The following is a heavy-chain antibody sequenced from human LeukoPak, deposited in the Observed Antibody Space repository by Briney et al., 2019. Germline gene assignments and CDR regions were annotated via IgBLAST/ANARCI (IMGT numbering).Heavy chain of an antibody. V-gene: IGHV4-59*08. D-gene: IGHD2-15*01. CDR3: ARHPFATPFDY. Sequence: SETLSLTCTVSGDSVSGVYWSWIRQPPGKRLEWIGYVYYSGDTNYNPSLKSRVTMSLDTSKNQVSLRLSSVTAADTAVYYCARHPFATPFDYWGRGTLLTVSS. CDR1: GDSVSGVY. J-gene: IGHJ4*02. CDR2: VYYSGDT.